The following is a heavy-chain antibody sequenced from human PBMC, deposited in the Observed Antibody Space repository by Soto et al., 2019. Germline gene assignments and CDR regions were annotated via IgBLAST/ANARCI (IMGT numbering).Heavy chain of an antibody. CDR1: GYTFTGYY. Sequence: ASVKVSCKASGYTFTGYYIHWVRQAPGQGLEWMGRINPNNGDTTYAQKFQGRVTMTRDTSITTAYMELSSLISDDTAVYYCARRGGYYDYWGQGTLVTVS. D-gene: IGHD1-26*01. J-gene: IGHJ4*02. CDR3: ARRGGYYDY. V-gene: IGHV1-2*06. CDR2: INPNNGDT.